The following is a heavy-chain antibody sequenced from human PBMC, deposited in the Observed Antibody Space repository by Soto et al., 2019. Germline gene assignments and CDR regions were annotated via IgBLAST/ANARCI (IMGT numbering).Heavy chain of an antibody. D-gene: IGHD3-9*01. V-gene: IGHV4-59*11. CDR3: ARVGERWQYFDWFYYFDS. Sequence: PSETLSRTCTVSGGAISGPYWGWVRQPAGKGLEWIGYVYCSGSSTSNPSLKSRVTMSADTSKNQLSLKVRSVTAADTAVYYCARVGERWQYFDWFYYFDSWGQGALVTVS. CDR1: GGAISGPY. J-gene: IGHJ4*02. CDR2: VYCSGSS.